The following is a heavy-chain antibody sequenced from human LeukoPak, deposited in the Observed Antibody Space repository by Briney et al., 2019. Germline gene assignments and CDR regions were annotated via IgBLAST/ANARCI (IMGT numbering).Heavy chain of an antibody. CDR3: ARCQGDDFWSGYFLAYYYYYYMDV. CDR2: INSDGSST. J-gene: IGHJ6*03. D-gene: IGHD3-3*01. Sequence: PGGSLRLSCAASGFTFSSYWMRWVRQAPGKGLVWVSRINSDGSSTSYADSVKGRFTISRDNAKNTLYLQMNSLRAEDTAVYYCARCQGDDFWSGYFLAYYYYYYMDVWGKGTTVTVSS. V-gene: IGHV3-74*01. CDR1: GFTFSSYW.